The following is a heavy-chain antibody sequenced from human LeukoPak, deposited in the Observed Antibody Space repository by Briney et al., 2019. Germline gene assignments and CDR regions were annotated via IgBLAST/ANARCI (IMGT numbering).Heavy chain of an antibody. Sequence: PGRSLRLSCAASGLTFSSYGMHWVRQAPGKGLEWVAVIWYDGSNKNYVDSVKGRFTISRDNSKNTLYLQMNSLRAEDTAVYYCAKERTIFKPSKETDYWGQGTLVTVSS. CDR2: IWYDGSNK. CDR1: GLTFSSYG. CDR3: AKERTIFKPSKETDY. V-gene: IGHV3-33*06. J-gene: IGHJ4*02. D-gene: IGHD3-3*01.